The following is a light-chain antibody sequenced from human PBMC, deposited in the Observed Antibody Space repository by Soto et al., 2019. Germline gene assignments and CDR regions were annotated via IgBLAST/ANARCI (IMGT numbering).Light chain of an antibody. CDR3: SSYTSSSTRV. CDR2: DVS. Sequence: QSARTQPASVSGSPGQSITNSCTGTSSDVGGYNYVSWYQQHPGKAPKLMIYDVSNRPSGVSNRFSGSKSGNTASLTISGLQAEDEADYYCSSYTSSSTRVFGGGTKLTVL. V-gene: IGLV2-14*01. CDR1: SSDVGGYNY. J-gene: IGLJ2*01.